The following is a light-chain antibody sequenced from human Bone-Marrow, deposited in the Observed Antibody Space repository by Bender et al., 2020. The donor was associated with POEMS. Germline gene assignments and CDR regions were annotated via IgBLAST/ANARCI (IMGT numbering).Light chain of an antibody. V-gene: IGLV1-44*01. Sequence: QSVLTQPPSASGTPGQRVTISCSGSSSNIGTNPVNWYQQLPGTAPKLLIYINNQRPSGVPDRFSGSKSGTSASLAISGFQSEDEADYYCAAWEDSLNGWVFGGRTKLTVL. J-gene: IGLJ3*02. CDR1: SSNIGTNP. CDR2: INN. CDR3: AAWEDSLNGWV.